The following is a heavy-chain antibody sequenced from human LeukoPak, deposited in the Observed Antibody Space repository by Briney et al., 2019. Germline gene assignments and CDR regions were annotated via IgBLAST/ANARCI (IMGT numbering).Heavy chain of an antibody. CDR3: ASVNYGDYLYYYGMDV. V-gene: IGHV1-18*01. D-gene: IGHD4-17*01. CDR1: GYTFTSYG. Sequence: ASVKVSFKASGYTFTSYGISWVRQAPGQGLEWMGWISAYNGNTNYAQKLQGRVTMTTDTSTSTAYMELRSLRSDDTAVYYCASVNYGDYLYYYGMDVWGQGTTVTVSS. CDR2: ISAYNGNT. J-gene: IGHJ6*02.